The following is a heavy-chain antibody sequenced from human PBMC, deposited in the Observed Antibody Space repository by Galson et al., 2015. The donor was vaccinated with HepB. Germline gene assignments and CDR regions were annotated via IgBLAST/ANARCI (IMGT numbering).Heavy chain of an antibody. CDR3: ARGSGSYHYFDY. D-gene: IGHD3-10*01. V-gene: IGHV3-33*08. CDR2: IWFDGTKK. J-gene: IGHJ4*02. Sequence: SLRLSCAASGFTFSNYGMHWVRQAPGKGLEWVAVIWFDGTKKYYADSVKGRFTVSRDNSKNTLSLQMNSLSAEDTAVYYCARGSGSYHYFDYWGQGTLATVSS. CDR1: GFTFSNYG.